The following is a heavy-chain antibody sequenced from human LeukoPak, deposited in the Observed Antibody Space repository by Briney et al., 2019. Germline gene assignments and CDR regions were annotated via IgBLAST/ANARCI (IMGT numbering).Heavy chain of an antibody. J-gene: IGHJ4*02. CDR3: AKSLSIAVTDGIDH. CDR2: ISGSGGST. V-gene: IGHV3-23*01. D-gene: IGHD6-19*01. Sequence: GGSLRLSCAASGFTFSSYAMSWVRQAPGKGLEWVSAISGSGGSTYYADSVKGRFTISRDKSKNTLYLQMNSLRAEDTAVYYCAKSLSIAVTDGIDHWGQGTLVTVSS. CDR1: GFTFSSYA.